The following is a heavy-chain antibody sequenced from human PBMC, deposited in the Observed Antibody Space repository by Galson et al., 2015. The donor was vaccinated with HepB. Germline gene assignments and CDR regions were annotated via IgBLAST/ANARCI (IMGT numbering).Heavy chain of an antibody. CDR2: ISNDGSNK. J-gene: IGHJ6*02. D-gene: IGHD6-19*01. Sequence: SLRLSCAASGFTFSSYAIHWVRQAPGKGLQWVAVISNDGSNKYYGDSVKGRFTISRDKSKNTLYLKMNTLTVEDTAVYYCARSQQWLASPENYGMDVWGQGTTVTVSS. CDR1: GFTFSSYA. CDR3: ARSQQWLASPENYGMDV. V-gene: IGHV3-30-3*01.